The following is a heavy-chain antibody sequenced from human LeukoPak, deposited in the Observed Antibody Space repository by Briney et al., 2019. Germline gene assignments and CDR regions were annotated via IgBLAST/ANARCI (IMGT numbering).Heavy chain of an antibody. CDR2: INPDGSEV. J-gene: IGHJ4*02. Sequence: GGSLRLSCAAYGFSFSNSWMTWVRQAPGKDLEWVASINPDGSEVSYVGSVKGRFTISRDNAKNSLYLQMNSLRVEDTAVYYCARFGDPSTTLDYWGQGTRVTVSS. CDR3: ARFGDPSTTLDY. CDR1: GFSFSNSW. V-gene: IGHV3-7*01. D-gene: IGHD3-16*01.